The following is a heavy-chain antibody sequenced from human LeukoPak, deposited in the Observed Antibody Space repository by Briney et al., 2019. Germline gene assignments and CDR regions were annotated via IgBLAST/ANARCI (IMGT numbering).Heavy chain of an antibody. V-gene: IGHV1-2*02. CDR1: GYTFTGYY. Sequence: ASVKVSCKASGYTFTGYYMHWARQAPGQGLEWMGWINPNSGGTNYAQKFQGRVTMTRDTSISTAYMELSRLRSDDTAVYYCATLQQLVLAFDIWGQGTMVTASS. J-gene: IGHJ3*02. D-gene: IGHD6-13*01. CDR2: INPNSGGT. CDR3: ATLQQLVLAFDI.